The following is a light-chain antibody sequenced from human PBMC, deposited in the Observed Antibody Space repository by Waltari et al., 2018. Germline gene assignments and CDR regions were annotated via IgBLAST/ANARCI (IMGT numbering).Light chain of an antibody. J-gene: IGKJ1*01. V-gene: IGKV1-5*03. CDR2: EAS. CDR1: QSISKW. CDR3: QQYNSYSPWT. Sequence: DIQMTQSPSTLSAYVGDRVNITCRASQSISKWVAWYQQKPGKVPKVLIYEASSLESGVPSRFSGSGSGTEFTLTISSLQPDDFATYYCQQYNSYSPWTFGQGTKVEIK.